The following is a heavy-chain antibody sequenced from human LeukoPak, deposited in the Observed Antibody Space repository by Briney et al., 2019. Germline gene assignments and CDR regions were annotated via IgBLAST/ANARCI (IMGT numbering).Heavy chain of an antibody. Sequence: GGSLRLSCAASGFTFSSYGMHWVRQAPGKGLEWVAFIRYDGSNKYYADSVRGRFTISRDNSKNTLYLQMNSLRAEDTAVYYCAGQYSSGWYYFDYWGQGTLVTVSS. CDR3: AGQYSSGWYYFDY. J-gene: IGHJ4*02. CDR2: IRYDGSNK. CDR1: GFTFSSYG. V-gene: IGHV3-30*02. D-gene: IGHD6-19*01.